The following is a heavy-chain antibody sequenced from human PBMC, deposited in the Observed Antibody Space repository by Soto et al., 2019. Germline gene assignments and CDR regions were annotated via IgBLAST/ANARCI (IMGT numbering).Heavy chain of an antibody. V-gene: IGHV4-30-4*01. CDR1: GGSISSGDYY. CDR2: IYYSGST. J-gene: IGHJ6*02. D-gene: IGHD2-2*01. Sequence: SETLSLTYTVSGGSISSGDYYWSWIRQPPGKGLEWFGYIYYSGSTSYNASLKSRTSISADPSNNQFSLKLHSLTAADTAVYFCGTMPIVVEPAPMDVWGPGTSVTVSS. CDR3: GTMPIVVEPAPMDV.